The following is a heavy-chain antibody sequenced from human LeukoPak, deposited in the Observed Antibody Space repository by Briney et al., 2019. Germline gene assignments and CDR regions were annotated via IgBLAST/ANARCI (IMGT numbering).Heavy chain of an antibody. D-gene: IGHD2-21*02. Sequence: GGSLRLSCAASGFTFSDYYMSWIRQAPGKGLEWVSYISSSGSTIYYADSVKGRFTISRDNAKNSLYLQMNSLRAEDTAVYYCARDACGGDCYSDFDYWGQGTLVTVSS. CDR3: ARDACGGDCYSDFDY. CDR2: ISSSGSTI. CDR1: GFTFSDYY. J-gene: IGHJ4*02. V-gene: IGHV3-11*04.